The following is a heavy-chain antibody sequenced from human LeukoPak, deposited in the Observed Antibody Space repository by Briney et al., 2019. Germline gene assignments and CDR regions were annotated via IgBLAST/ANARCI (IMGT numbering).Heavy chain of an antibody. J-gene: IGHJ3*01. CDR3: ARGDRSSSILEDAFDL. CDR2: IDPKSGGT. CDR1: GYTFTGYY. D-gene: IGHD6-6*01. V-gene: IGHV1-2*02. Sequence: ASVKVSCKASGYTFTGYYMQWVRQAPGQGLEWMGWIDPKSGGTNYAQKFQGRVTMTRDTSITTAYMELSRLRSDDTAVYYCARGDRSSSILEDAFDLWGPGTMVSVSS.